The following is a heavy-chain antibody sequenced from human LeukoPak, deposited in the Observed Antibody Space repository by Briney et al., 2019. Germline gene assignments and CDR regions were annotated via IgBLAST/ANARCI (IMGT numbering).Heavy chain of an antibody. J-gene: IGHJ5*02. CDR2: IWYDGSNK. Sequence: GGSLILSCAASGFTFSSYGMHWVRQAPGKGLEWVAVIWYDGSNKYYADSVKGRFTISRDNSKNTLYLQMNSLRAEDTAVYYCARAVGYYDSSGYSRDWFDPWGQGTLVTVSS. D-gene: IGHD3-22*01. V-gene: IGHV3-33*01. CDR3: ARAVGYYDSSGYSRDWFDP. CDR1: GFTFSSYG.